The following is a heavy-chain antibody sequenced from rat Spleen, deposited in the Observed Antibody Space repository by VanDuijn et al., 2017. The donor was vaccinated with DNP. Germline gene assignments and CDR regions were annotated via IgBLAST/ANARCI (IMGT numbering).Heavy chain of an antibody. J-gene: IGHJ1*01. CDR1: GYSITSSYR. Sequence: EVQLQESGPGLGKPSQSLSLTCSVTGYSITSSYRWNWIRKFPGNKLEWMGYINSAGSTNHNPSLKSRISITRDTSKNQFFLQVNSVTTEDTATYYCARGLNDGGYKYYDRYCDFWGPGTMVTVSS. CDR3: ARGLNDGGYKYYDRYCDF. CDR2: INSAGST. D-gene: IGHD1-11*01. V-gene: IGHV3-3*01.